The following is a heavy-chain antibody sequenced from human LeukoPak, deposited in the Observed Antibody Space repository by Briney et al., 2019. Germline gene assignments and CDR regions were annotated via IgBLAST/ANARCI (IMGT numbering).Heavy chain of an antibody. CDR1: GFTFSSYS. V-gene: IGHV3-21*01. Sequence: KSGGSLRLSCAASGFTFSSYSMNWVRQAPGKGLEWVSSNSSSSSYIYYADSVRGRFTISRDSAKNSLYLQMNSLRAEDTAVYYCARSIPNPDYWGQGTLVTVSS. D-gene: IGHD6-6*01. J-gene: IGHJ4*02. CDR3: ARSIPNPDY. CDR2: NSSSSSYI.